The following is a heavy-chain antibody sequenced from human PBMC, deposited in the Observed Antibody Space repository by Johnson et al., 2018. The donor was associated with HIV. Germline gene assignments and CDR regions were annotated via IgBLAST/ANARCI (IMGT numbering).Heavy chain of an antibody. D-gene: IGHD3-9*01. CDR3: AREEGNYILTRGDAFDI. V-gene: IGHV3-9*01. CDR1: GFSFDDYA. Sequence: VQLVESGGGLVQPGGSLRLSCAASGFSFDDYAMHWVRQVPGKGLEWVAGIGWNGLTIGYVDSVKGRFTISRNAATNSLYLQMNSLSAEDTAVYYCAREEGNYILTRGDAFDIWGQGTMVTVSS. J-gene: IGHJ3*02. CDR2: IGWNGLTI.